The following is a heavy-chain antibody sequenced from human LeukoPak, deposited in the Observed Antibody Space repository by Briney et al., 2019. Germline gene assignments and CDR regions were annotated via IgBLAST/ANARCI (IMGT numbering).Heavy chain of an antibody. D-gene: IGHD2-8*01. J-gene: IGHJ4*02. V-gene: IGHV5-51*01. CDR1: GYSFTNYW. Sequence: GESLKISCKGSGYSFTNYWIAWVRQMPGKGLEWMGIIYPGDSDTRYSPSFQGQVTISADKSISTAYLQWSSLKASDSAMHYCARRGYCTKGVCTLDYWGQGTLVTVSS. CDR3: ARRGYCTKGVCTLDY. CDR2: IYPGDSDT.